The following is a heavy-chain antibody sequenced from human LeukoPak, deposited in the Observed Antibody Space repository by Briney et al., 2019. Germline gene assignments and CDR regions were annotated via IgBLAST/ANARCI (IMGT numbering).Heavy chain of an antibody. CDR3: ARQDIWFGELVV. CDR2: ISDSGST. J-gene: IGHJ6*02. V-gene: IGHV4-39*01. CDR1: GGSISRSSYY. Sequence: TETLSLTCIVSGGSISRSSYYWGWLRQSPGKGLEWIGTISDSGSTYYSPSLTSRVTISVDTSKNQFSLKLRFVTAADTAVYYCARQDIWFGELVVWGQGTTATVSS. D-gene: IGHD3-10*01.